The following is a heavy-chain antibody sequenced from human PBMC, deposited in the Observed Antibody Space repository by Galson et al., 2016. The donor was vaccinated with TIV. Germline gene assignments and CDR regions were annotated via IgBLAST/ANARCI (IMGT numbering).Heavy chain of an antibody. CDR3: AKDRNTALDTYHYYYGMDV. J-gene: IGHJ6*02. Sequence: SVKVSCKASGDTFTSYPFNWVRQAPGHGLEWMGGIIPLFDTANYAQKFQGRVTVTADESTSTVYLDLSRLRSEDTAVYYCAKDRNTALDTYHYYYGMDVWGQGTTVTVSS. CDR1: GDTFTSYP. V-gene: IGHV1-69*13. CDR2: IIPLFDTA. D-gene: IGHD5-18*01.